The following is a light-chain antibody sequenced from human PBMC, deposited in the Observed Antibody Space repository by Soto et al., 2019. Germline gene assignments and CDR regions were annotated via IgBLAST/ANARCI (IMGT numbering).Light chain of an antibody. J-gene: IGLJ2*01. Sequence: QSALTQPASVSGSPGQSITISCTGTSSDVGGYNYVSWYQQHPGKAPKLMIYDVSNRPSGVSNRFSGSKSGNTASLTISGLQAEDEADYYCSSYTLSSTYVAFGGGTKLTVL. CDR1: SSDVGGYNY. V-gene: IGLV2-14*01. CDR2: DVS. CDR3: SSYTLSSTYVA.